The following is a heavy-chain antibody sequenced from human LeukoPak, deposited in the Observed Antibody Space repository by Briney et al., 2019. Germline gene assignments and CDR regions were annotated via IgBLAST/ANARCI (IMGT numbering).Heavy chain of an antibody. CDR3: ARCKRWGSYKANDAFDI. CDR2: ISAYNGNT. CDR1: GYTFTSYG. D-gene: IGHD1-26*01. V-gene: IGHV1-18*01. J-gene: IGHJ3*02. Sequence: ASVKVSCKASGYTFTSYGISWVRQAPGQGLEWMGWISAYNGNTNYAQKLQGSVTMTTDTSTSTAYMELRSLRSDDTAVYYCARCKRWGSYKANDAFDIWGQGIMVTVSS.